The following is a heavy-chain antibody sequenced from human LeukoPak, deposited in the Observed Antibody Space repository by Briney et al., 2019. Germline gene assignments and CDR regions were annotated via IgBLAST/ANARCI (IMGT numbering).Heavy chain of an antibody. CDR3: ATDYGDYEPIDY. D-gene: IGHD4-17*01. CDR1: GVTLSNYA. V-gene: IGHV3-30*04. CDR2: ISFDGTNK. Sequence: GGSLRLSCTASGVTLSNYAMHWVRRPPGRGLEWVAVISFDGTNKYYGDSVEGRFSVSRHNSKNTLYLQMDSLRPDDTAMYYCATDYGDYEPIDYWGQGTLVTVSS. J-gene: IGHJ4*02.